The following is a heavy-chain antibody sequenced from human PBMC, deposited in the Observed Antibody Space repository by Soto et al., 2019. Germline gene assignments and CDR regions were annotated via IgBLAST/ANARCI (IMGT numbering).Heavy chain of an antibody. Sequence: SVKVSCKASGGTFSSYAISWVRQAPGQGLEWMGGIIPIFGTANYAQKFQGRVTITADESTSTAYMELSSLRSEDTAVYYCARLGLEMATINWYFDLWGSGTLVTVSS. CDR3: ARLGLEMATINWYFDL. V-gene: IGHV1-69*13. CDR2: IIPIFGTA. CDR1: GGTFSSYA. D-gene: IGHD5-12*01. J-gene: IGHJ2*01.